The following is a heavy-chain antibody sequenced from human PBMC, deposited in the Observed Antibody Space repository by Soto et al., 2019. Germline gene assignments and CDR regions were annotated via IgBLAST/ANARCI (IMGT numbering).Heavy chain of an antibody. D-gene: IGHD6-13*01. Sequence: EVQLVESGGGLVQPGGSLRLSCAASRFTFSSYDMHLVRQARGKGLEWVSAIGTAGDTYYPGSVKGRFTISRENAKNSLYLQMNSLRAGDTAVYYCARFAVGQLYDYWGQGTLVTVSS. CDR3: ARFAVGQLYDY. CDR1: RFTFSSYD. CDR2: IGTAGDT. J-gene: IGHJ4*02. V-gene: IGHV3-13*04.